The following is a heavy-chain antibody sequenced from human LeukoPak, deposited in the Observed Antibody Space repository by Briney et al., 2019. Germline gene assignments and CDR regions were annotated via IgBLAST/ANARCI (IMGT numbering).Heavy chain of an antibody. CDR1: GYTFTSYG. V-gene: IGHV1-18*01. Sequence: ASVKVSCKASGYTFTSYGISWVRQAPGQGLEWMGWISGHNGNTNYAQNLQGRVTMTTDTSTSTAYMELRSLRSDDTAVCYCARDGVAGGYFDYWGQGTLVTVSS. CDR2: ISGHNGNT. CDR3: ARDGVAGGYFDY. J-gene: IGHJ4*02. D-gene: IGHD1-14*01.